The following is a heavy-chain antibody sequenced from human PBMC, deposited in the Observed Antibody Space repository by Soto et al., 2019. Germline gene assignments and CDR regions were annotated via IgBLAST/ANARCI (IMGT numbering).Heavy chain of an antibody. CDR2: ISGSGGST. CDR3: AKDHTSSAFRSGMDV. CDR1: GLTFSIYA. D-gene: IGHD3-16*01. J-gene: IGHJ6*02. Sequence: HPGGSLRLSCAASGLTFSIYAMSWVRQAPGKGLEWVSTISGSGGSTYHADSVKGRFIISRDFSKNSLYLQLSSLRAEDTAVYYCAKDHTSSAFRSGMDVWGQGTTVTVSS. V-gene: IGHV3-23*01.